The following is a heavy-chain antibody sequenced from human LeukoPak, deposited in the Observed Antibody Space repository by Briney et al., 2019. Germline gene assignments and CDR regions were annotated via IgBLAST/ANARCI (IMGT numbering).Heavy chain of an antibody. J-gene: IGHJ4*02. Sequence: SVKVSCKASGGTFSSYAISWVRQAPGQGLEWMGGIIPIFGTANYAQKFQGRVTITADESTSTAYMELSSLRSEDTAVYYCARPNYDSSGYYPFDYWGQGTLVTVSS. CDR3: ARPNYDSSGYYPFDY. D-gene: IGHD3-22*01. CDR1: GGTFSSYA. V-gene: IGHV1-69*13. CDR2: IIPIFGTA.